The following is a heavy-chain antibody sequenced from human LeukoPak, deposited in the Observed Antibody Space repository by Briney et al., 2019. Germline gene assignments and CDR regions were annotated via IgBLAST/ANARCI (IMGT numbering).Heavy chain of an antibody. CDR2: ARNKANSYSV. V-gene: IGHV3-72*01. J-gene: IGHJ4*02. CDR1: GFTFSDHF. Sequence: GGSLRLSCAASGFTFSDHFMDWVRQAPGKGLEWVGRARNKANSYSVEYAESVRGRFTISGDDSENSLYLQMNSLKTEDTAVYYCTREALNHGSGTYYIDSFDFWGQGTLVTVSS. CDR3: TREALNHGSGTYYIDSFDF. D-gene: IGHD3-10*01.